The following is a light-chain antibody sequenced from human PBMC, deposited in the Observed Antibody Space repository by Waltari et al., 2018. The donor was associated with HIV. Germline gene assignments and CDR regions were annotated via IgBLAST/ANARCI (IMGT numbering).Light chain of an antibody. CDR1: QSPLHIDGKTY. CDR2: EVS. J-gene: IGKJ5*01. Sequence: VMTQTPLSLSVTPGQPASISCTSSQSPLHIDGKTYLYLYFQKPRHPPQILIYEVSNRFSGVPDRFSGSGSGTGFTLKISRVEAEDVGIYYCMQTIEVPSITFGQGTRLEIK. V-gene: IGKV2D-29*01. CDR3: MQTIEVPSIT.